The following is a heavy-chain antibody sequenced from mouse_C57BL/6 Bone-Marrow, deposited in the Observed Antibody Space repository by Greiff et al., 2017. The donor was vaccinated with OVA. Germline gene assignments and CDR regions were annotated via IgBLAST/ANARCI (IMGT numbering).Heavy chain of an antibody. Sequence: VQLQQSGAELVKPGASVTLSCKASGYTFTEYTIHWVKQRSGQGLEWIGWFYPGSGSIKYNEKFKDKATLTADKSSSTVYMELSRFTSEDSAVYFSARHEDYGNYDYYAKDYWGQGTSVTVSA. V-gene: IGHV1-62-2*01. CDR3: ARHEDYGNYDYYAKDY. J-gene: IGHJ4*01. D-gene: IGHD2-1*01. CDR1: GYTFTEYT. CDR2: FYPGSGSI.